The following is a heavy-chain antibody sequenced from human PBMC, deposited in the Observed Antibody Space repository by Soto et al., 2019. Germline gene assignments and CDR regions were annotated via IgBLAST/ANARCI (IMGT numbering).Heavy chain of an antibody. CDR1: GGSISRSSYY. V-gene: IGHV4-39*02. J-gene: IGHJ4*02. D-gene: IGHD6-6*01. CDR2: IFYSGST. CDR3: ARRPGQLFLNFFDY. Sequence: QLQLQESGPGLVKSSETLSLTCSVSGGSISRSSYYWGWIRQPQGQGLEWIGSIFYSGSTYYNPSLKCRVTISVDTSKNHFSLKLSSVTAADTAVYYCARRPGQLFLNFFDYLCQGALGTVSS.